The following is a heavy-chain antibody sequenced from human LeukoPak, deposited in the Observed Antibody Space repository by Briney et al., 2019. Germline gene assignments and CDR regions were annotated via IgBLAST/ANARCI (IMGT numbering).Heavy chain of an antibody. D-gene: IGHD4-23*01. CDR1: GFTFSSYA. J-gene: IGHJ4*02. V-gene: IGHV3-23*01. CDR2: LSPSGASI. Sequence: GGSLRLSCAASGFTFSSYAVSWVRQAPGRGLEWVSSLSPSGASIYYADSVKGRFTISRDNSKNTLYLQMNNLRAEDTALYYCAAGPYGGNTPFDYWGPGTLVTISS. CDR3: AAGPYGGNTPFDY.